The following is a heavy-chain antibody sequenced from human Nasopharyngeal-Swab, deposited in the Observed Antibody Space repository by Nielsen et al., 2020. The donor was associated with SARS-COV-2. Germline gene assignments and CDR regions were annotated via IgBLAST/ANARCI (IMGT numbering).Heavy chain of an antibody. CDR2: ISYDGSNK. D-gene: IGHD3-10*01. J-gene: IGHJ6*02. CDR3: ARGPGDGMDV. Sequence: WIRQPPGKGLEWVAVISYDGSNKYYADSVKGRFTTSRDNSKNTLYLQMNSLRAEGTAVYYCARGPGDGMDVWGQGTTVTVSS. V-gene: IGHV3-30-3*01.